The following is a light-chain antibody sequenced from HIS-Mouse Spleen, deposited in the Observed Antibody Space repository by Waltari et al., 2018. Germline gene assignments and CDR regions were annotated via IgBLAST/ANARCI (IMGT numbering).Light chain of an antibody. CDR1: SSDVGSYNL. V-gene: IGLV2-23*01. CDR2: EGS. Sequence: QSALTQPASVSGSPGQSTTISCTGTSSDVGSYNLVPWYQQHPGKAPKLMIYEGSKRHSGVSNRFSGSKSGNTASLTISGLQAEDEADYYCCSYAGSSTYVFGTGTKVTVL. J-gene: IGLJ1*01. CDR3: CSYAGSSTYV.